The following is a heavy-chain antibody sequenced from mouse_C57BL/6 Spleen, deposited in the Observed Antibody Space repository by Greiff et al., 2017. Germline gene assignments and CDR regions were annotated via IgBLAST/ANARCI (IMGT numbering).Heavy chain of an antibody. V-gene: IGHV2-2*01. J-gene: IGHJ4*01. CDR1: GFSLTSYG. Sequence: VQLVESGPGLVQPSQSLSITCTVSGFSLTSYGVHWVRQSPGKGLEWLGVIWSGGSTDYNAAFISRLSISKDNSKSQVFFKMNSLQADDTAIYYCARNEKGYYDYVLSAMDYWGQGTSVTVSS. CDR2: IWSGGST. D-gene: IGHD2-4*01. CDR3: ARNEKGYYDYVLSAMDY.